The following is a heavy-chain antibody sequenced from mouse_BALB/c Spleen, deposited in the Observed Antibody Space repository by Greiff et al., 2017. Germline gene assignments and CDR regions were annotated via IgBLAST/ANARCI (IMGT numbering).Heavy chain of an antibody. CDR2: IYPGNSDT. D-gene: IGHD2-3*01. V-gene: IGHV1-5*01. CDR3: TRNDGYYPFDY. Sequence: VQLQQSGTVLARPGASVKMSCKASGYSFTSYWMHWVKQRPGQGLEWIGAIYPGNSDTSYNQKFKGKAKLTAVTSASTAYMELSSLTNEDSAVYYCTRNDGYYPFDYWGQGTTLTVSS. J-gene: IGHJ2*01. CDR1: GYSFTSYW.